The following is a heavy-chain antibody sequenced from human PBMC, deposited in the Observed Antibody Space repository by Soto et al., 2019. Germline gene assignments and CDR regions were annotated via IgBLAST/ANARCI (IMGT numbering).Heavy chain of an antibody. Sequence: QVQLVQSGAEVKKPGSSVKVSCKASGGTFSSYAISWVRQAPGQGLEWMGGIIPIFGTANYAQKFQGRVTITADESMSTADRELSSLRSEDTAVYYCARGGRSGTFYYYYGMDVWGQGTTVTVSS. CDR1: GGTFSSYA. V-gene: IGHV1-69*12. D-gene: IGHD3-16*01. J-gene: IGHJ6*02. CDR3: ARGGRSGTFYYYYGMDV. CDR2: IIPIFGTA.